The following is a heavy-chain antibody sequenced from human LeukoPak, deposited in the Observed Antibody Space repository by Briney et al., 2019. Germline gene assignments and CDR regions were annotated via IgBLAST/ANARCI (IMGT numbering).Heavy chain of an antibody. V-gene: IGHV3-30*02. CDR2: IRYDGSNK. J-gene: IGHJ6*03. D-gene: IGHD4-17*01. Sequence: GGSLRLSCAASGFIFSNYGMHWVRQAPGKGLEWVAFIRYDGSNKYYADSVKGRFTISRDNAKNSLYLQMNSLRAEDTAVYYCAREADYGDYVGNYYMDVWGKGTTVTISS. CDR3: AREADYGDYVGNYYMDV. CDR1: GFIFSNYG.